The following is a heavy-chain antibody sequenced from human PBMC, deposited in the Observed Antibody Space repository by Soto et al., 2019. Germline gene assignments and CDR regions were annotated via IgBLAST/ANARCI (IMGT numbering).Heavy chain of an antibody. V-gene: IGHV3-30*03. CDR2: ISYDGSYR. CDR1: GFTFSNSA. J-gene: IGHJ5*02. Sequence: GGSLRLSCAASGFTFSNSAMVWVRQAPGKGLEWVALISYDGSYRYYADSVKGRFTISRDNSKNILYLQMNSLRADDTAVYYCATDPDYDLNWFDPWGQGTLVTVSS. D-gene: IGHD3-22*01. CDR3: ATDPDYDLNWFDP.